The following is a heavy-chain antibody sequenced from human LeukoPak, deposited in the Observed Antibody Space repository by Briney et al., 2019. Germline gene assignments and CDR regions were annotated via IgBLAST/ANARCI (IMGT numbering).Heavy chain of an antibody. V-gene: IGHV7-4-1*02. J-gene: IGHJ4*02. CDR3: ARDSPAFD. Sequence: ASVKVSCKVSGYTLTELSMHWVRQAPGKGLEWMGWINTNTATPTYAQGFTGRFVFSLDTSVNTAYLQISSLKAEDTAVYYCARDSPAFDWGQGTLVTVSS. CDR1: GYTLTELS. CDR2: INTNTATP.